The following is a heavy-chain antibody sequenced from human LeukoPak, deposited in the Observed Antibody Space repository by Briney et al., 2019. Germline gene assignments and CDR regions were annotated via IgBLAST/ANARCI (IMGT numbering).Heavy chain of an antibody. V-gene: IGHV1-18*01. D-gene: IGHD3-3*01. Sequence: ASVKVSCKASGYTFTNYGISWVRQAPGQGLEWMGWISIYNGNTDYAQKLRGRVTMTTDTSTSTAYMELRSLRSDDTAVYYCARITYDFWSGDSMPDDPWGQRTLVTASS. J-gene: IGHJ5*02. CDR2: ISIYNGNT. CDR1: GYTFTNYG. CDR3: ARITYDFWSGDSMPDDP.